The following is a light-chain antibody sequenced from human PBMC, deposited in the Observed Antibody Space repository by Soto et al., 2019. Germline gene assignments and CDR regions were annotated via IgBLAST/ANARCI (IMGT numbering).Light chain of an antibody. V-gene: IGKV1-5*03. Sequence: DIQMTQSPSTLSASEGDRVTITCRASQSINNWLAWYQQKPGKAPKLLISKASKLKSGVPSRFSGTGSGTEFTLTISSLQPDDFASYYCQQYDSYPFTFGGGTKVEI. J-gene: IGKJ4*01. CDR1: QSINNW. CDR2: KAS. CDR3: QQYDSYPFT.